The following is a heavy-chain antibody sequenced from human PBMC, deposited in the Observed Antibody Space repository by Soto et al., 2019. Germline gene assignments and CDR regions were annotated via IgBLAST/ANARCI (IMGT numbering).Heavy chain of an antibody. Sequence: QVQLQESGPGLVKPSETLSLTCTVSGGSISSYYWSWIRQPPGKGLEWIGYIYYSGSTNYNPSLKSRVTISVDTSKNHFSLKLSSVTAADTAVYYCARTRWSWLIDAFDIWGQGTMVTVSS. D-gene: IGHD6-19*01. CDR3: ARTRWSWLIDAFDI. CDR2: IYYSGST. V-gene: IGHV4-59*01. J-gene: IGHJ3*02. CDR1: GGSISSYY.